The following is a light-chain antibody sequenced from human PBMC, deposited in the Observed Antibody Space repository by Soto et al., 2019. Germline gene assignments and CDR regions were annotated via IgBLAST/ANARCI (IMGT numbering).Light chain of an antibody. V-gene: IGLV2-23*02. CDR1: SSDVGSYNL. J-gene: IGLJ2*01. CDR3: AAWDGSLNNVL. Sequence: QSALTQPASVSGSPGQSITISCTGTSSDVGSYNLVSWYQQHPGKAPKLMIYEVSKRPSGVSNRFSGSKSGNTASLTISGLQAEDEADYYCAAWDGSLNNVLFGGGTKVTVL. CDR2: EVS.